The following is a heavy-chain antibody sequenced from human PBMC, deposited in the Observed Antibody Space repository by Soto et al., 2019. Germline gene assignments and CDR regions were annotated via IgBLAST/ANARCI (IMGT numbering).Heavy chain of an antibody. Sequence: QVQLVESGGGVVQPGRSLRLSCAASGFTSSSYGMHWVRQAPGKGLEWVAVISYDGSNKYYADSVKGRFTISRDNSKNTLYLQMNSLRAEDTAVYYCAKDPYGDRHMDVWGQGTTVTVSS. J-gene: IGHJ6*02. D-gene: IGHD4-17*01. CDR1: GFTSSSYG. V-gene: IGHV3-30*18. CDR2: ISYDGSNK. CDR3: AKDPYGDRHMDV.